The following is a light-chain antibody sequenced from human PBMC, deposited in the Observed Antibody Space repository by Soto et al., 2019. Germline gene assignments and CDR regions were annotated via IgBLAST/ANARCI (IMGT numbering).Light chain of an antibody. CDR1: QSISSW. CDR2: KAS. Sequence: DIQMTQSPSTLSASVGDRVTITCRASQSISSWLAWYQQKPGKAPKLLISKASNLESEVPPRFSGTGSGTEFALTISSLQPDDFASYYCQQHNSYPWTFGQGTKVEI. CDR3: QQHNSYPWT. J-gene: IGKJ1*01. V-gene: IGKV1-5*03.